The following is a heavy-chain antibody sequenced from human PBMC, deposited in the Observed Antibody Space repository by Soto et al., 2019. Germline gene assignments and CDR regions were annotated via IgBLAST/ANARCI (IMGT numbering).Heavy chain of an antibody. Sequence: QVHLQESGPGLVKTSETLSLTCGVSGDSISSVNWWRWVRQSPGKGLEWIGVIYHSGSTNYHQSLKSLVTLSADKTENQFSPQLTSVTAADTAVYYCATFSGFFTISPFDAWGQGILVTVSS. CDR2: IYHSGST. CDR1: GDSISSVNW. D-gene: IGHD2-8*01. V-gene: IGHV4-4*02. J-gene: IGHJ5*02. CDR3: ATFSGFFTISPFDA.